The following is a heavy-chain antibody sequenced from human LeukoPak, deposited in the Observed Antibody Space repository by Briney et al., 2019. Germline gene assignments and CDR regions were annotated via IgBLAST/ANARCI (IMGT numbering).Heavy chain of an antibody. CDR2: INTDTGNP. CDR3: ARAGLTGSKVAFDV. CDR1: GYTFTSYP. J-gene: IGHJ3*01. V-gene: IGHV7-4-1*02. D-gene: IGHD1-20*01. Sequence: ASVKVSCKSSGYTFTSYPMNWVRQAPGQGLEWMGWINTDTGNPTYARGFTGRFVFSLDTSVSTAYLQITSLKAEDTAVYYCARAGLTGSKVAFDVWGQGTMVTVSS.